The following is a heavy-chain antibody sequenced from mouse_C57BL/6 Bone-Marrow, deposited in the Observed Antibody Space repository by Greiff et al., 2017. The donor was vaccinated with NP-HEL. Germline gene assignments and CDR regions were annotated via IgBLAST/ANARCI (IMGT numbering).Heavy chain of an antibody. CDR1: GYTFTDYY. Sequence: VQLQQSGPELVKPGASVKISCKASGYTFTDYYINWVKQRPGQGLEWIGWIFPGSGSTYYNEKFKGKATLTVDKSSSTAYMLLSSLTSEDSAVYFCARPPFYYGSSYGAMDCWGQGTSVTVSS. V-gene: IGHV1-75*01. CDR3: ARPPFYYGSSYGAMDC. D-gene: IGHD1-1*01. J-gene: IGHJ4*01. CDR2: IFPGSGST.